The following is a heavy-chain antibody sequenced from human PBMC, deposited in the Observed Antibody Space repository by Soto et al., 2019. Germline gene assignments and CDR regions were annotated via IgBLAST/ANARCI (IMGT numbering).Heavy chain of an antibody. V-gene: IGHV4-31*03. CDR3: ARVWGTYCSSTSCSPTYYYYMDV. CDR2: IYYSGST. CDR1: GGSISSGGYY. Sequence: PSETLSLTCTVSGGSISSGGYYWSWIRQHPGKGPEWIGYIYYSGSTYYNPSLKSRVTISVDTSKNQFSLKLSSVTAADTAVYYCARVWGTYCSSTSCSPTYYYYMDVWGKGTTVTV. J-gene: IGHJ6*03. D-gene: IGHD2-2*01.